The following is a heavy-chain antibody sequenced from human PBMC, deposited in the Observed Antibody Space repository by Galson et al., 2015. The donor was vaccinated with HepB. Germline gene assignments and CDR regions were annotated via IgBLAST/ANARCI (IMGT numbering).Heavy chain of an antibody. CDR2: ISYDESYK. CDR1: GLIFSGYT. CDR3: ARDRDYARTAGLDS. D-gene: IGHD4-17*01. J-gene: IGHJ4*02. Sequence: SLRLSCAASGLIFSGYTMHWVRQAPGKGLEWVADISYDESYKDYAESVRGRFTISRDNSKNTLYLQMNSLRPDDTAIYYCARDRDYARTAGLDSWGQGTLVAVSS. V-gene: IGHV3-30-3*01.